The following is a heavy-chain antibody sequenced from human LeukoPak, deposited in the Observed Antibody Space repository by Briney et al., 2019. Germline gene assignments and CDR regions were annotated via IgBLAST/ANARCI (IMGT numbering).Heavy chain of an antibody. CDR1: GGSISSSSYY. CDR3: ARRGRDGYNFGY. CDR2: IYYSGST. V-gene: IGHV4-39*01. D-gene: IGHD5-24*01. J-gene: IGHJ4*02. Sequence: SETLSLTCTVTGGSISSSSYYWGWIRQPPGKGLEWIGSIYYSGSTYYNPSLKSRVTISVDTSKNQFSLKLSSVTAADTAVYYCARRGRDGYNFGYWGQGTLVTVSS.